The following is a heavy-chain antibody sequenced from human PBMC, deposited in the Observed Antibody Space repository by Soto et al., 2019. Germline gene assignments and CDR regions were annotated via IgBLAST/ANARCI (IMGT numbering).Heavy chain of an antibody. CDR1: GFTFSSYA. Sequence: PGGSLRLSCAASGFTFSSYAMHWVRQAQGKGLEWVAFISYDGSNKYYADSVKGRFTISRDNSKNTLYLQMNSLRAEDTAVYYCARGYDSSGYYQNDAFDIWGQGTMVTVSS. CDR2: ISYDGSNK. CDR3: ARGYDSSGYYQNDAFDI. V-gene: IGHV3-30-3*01. D-gene: IGHD3-22*01. J-gene: IGHJ3*02.